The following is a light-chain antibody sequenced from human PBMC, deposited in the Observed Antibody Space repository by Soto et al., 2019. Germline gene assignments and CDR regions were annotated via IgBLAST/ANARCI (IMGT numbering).Light chain of an antibody. CDR2: DAY. CDR1: QDINTW. CDR3: QQYNSYST. Sequence: DIQMTQSPSTLSASVGDRVTITCRASQDINTWLAWYQQKPGKAPKLLIYDAYTLESGVPSRFSGSGSETEFSLTISSLHTDDFANYYCQQYNSYSTFGPGTKVDIK. V-gene: IGKV1-5*01. J-gene: IGKJ3*01.